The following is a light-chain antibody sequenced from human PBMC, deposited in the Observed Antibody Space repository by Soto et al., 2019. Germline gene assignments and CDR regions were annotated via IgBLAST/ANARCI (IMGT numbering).Light chain of an antibody. CDR1: SSNIGSNY. CDR3: AAWDDSLSGVI. V-gene: IGLV1-47*01. J-gene: IGLJ2*01. Sequence: QSVLTQPPSASGTPGQRVTISCSGSSSNIGSNYVYWYQQLPGTAPKLLIYRNNQRPSGVPDRFSGSQSGTAASLAISGLRSEDEADYSCAAWDDSLSGVIFAGGSMLTVL. CDR2: RNN.